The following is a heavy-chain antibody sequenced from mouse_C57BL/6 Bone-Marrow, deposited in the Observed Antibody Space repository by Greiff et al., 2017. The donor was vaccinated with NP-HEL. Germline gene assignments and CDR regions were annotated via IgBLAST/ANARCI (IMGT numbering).Heavy chain of an antibody. CDR3: ARHHRPLVYYYGSSPWFAY. CDR1: GFTFSSYG. D-gene: IGHD1-1*01. Sequence: EVNVVESGGDLVKPGGSLKLSCAASGFTFSSYGMSWVRQTPDKRLEWVATISSGGSYTYYPDSVKGRFTISRDNAKNTLYLQMSSLKSEDTAMYYCARHHRPLVYYYGSSPWFAYWGQGTLVTVSA. CDR2: ISSGGSYT. V-gene: IGHV5-6*01. J-gene: IGHJ3*01.